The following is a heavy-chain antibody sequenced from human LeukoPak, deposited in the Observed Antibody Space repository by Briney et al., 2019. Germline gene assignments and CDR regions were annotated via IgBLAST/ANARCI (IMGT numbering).Heavy chain of an antibody. J-gene: IGHJ5*02. V-gene: IGHV1-69*04. CDR1: GGTFSSYA. CDR2: IIPILGIA. CDR3: ARDRTVVTPNWFDP. D-gene: IGHD4-23*01. Sequence: SVKVSCKASGGTFSSYAISWVRQAPGQGLEWMGRIIPILGIANYAQKFQGRVTITADKSTSTAYMELSSLRSGDTAVYYCARDRTVVTPNWFDPWGQGTLVTVSS.